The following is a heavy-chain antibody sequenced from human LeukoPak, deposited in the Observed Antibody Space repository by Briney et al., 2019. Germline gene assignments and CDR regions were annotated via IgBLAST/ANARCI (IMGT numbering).Heavy chain of an antibody. CDR2: ISSSGSTI. V-gene: IGHV3-11*04. CDR1: GFTVSSNY. J-gene: IGHJ4*02. Sequence: GGSLRLSCAASGFTVSSNYMSWVRQAPGKGLGWVSYISSSGSTIYYADSVKGRFTISRDNAKNSLYLQMNSLRAEDTAVYYCVRDWGYDSSGYWQKYFDTWGQGTLVTVSS. CDR3: VRDWGYDSSGYWQKYFDT. D-gene: IGHD3-22*01.